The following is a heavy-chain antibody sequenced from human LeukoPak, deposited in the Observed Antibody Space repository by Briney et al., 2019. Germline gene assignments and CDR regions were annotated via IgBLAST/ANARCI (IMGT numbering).Heavy chain of an antibody. D-gene: IGHD6-13*01. V-gene: IGHV1-46*01. CDR1: GYTFTSYG. Sequence: ASVKVSCKASGYTFTSYGISWVRQAPGQGLEWMGIINPSGGSTSYAQKFQGRVTMTRDMSTSTVYMELSSLRSEDTAVYYCATFITLSSSWVRNVWGKGTTVTVSS. J-gene: IGHJ6*04. CDR2: INPSGGST. CDR3: ATFITLSSSWVRNV.